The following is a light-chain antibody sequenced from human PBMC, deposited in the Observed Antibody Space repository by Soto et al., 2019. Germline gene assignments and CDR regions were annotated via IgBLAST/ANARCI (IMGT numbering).Light chain of an antibody. Sequence: QSALTQPASVSGSPGQSITISCTGTSSDVGGYNLVSWYQQQPDKAPKLMIFDGNLRPSGVSTRYSGSKFGNTASLTISGLQAEDEGDYYCCSYSGSSTLVFGTGTKLTV. CDR1: SSDVGGYNL. J-gene: IGLJ1*01. CDR3: CSYSGSSTLV. CDR2: DGN. V-gene: IGLV2-23*01.